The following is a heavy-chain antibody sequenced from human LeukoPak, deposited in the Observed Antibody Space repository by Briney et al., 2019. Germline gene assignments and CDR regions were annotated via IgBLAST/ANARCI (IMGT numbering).Heavy chain of an antibody. CDR2: IYSGGST. CDR3: ASDYYGSGTPGY. J-gene: IGHJ4*02. Sequence: GGSLRLSCAASGYTVSSNYMSWVRQAPGKGLEWVSVIYSGGSTYYADSVKGRFTISRDNSKNTLYLQMNSLRAEDTAVYYCASDYYGSGTPGYWGQGTLVTVSS. V-gene: IGHV3-53*01. D-gene: IGHD3-10*01. CDR1: GYTVSSNY.